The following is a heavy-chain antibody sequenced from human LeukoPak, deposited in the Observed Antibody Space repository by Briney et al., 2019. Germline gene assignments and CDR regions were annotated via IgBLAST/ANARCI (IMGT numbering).Heavy chain of an antibody. CDR2: IQSGGTNK. CDR3: ANGIGYCSGGSCYSLAEYFQH. CDR1: GFTFSNYG. Sequence: GGSLRLSCAASGFTFSNYGMHWVRQAPGKGLEWVAFIQSGGTNKYYADSVKGRFTISKDNSKNTLYLQMNSLRAEDTAVYYCANGIGYCSGGSCYSLAEYFQHWGQGTLVTVSS. V-gene: IGHV3-30*02. J-gene: IGHJ1*01. D-gene: IGHD2-15*01.